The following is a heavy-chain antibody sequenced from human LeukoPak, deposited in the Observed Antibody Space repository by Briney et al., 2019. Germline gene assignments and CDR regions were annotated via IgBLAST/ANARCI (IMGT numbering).Heavy chain of an antibody. V-gene: IGHV3-30*04. Sequence: GRSLRLSCAASGFIFNTYAMHWVRQAPGKGLEWVAVTSNDGSNKYHADTVKGRFTISRDSSKNTLYLQMNSLRAEDTAVYYCARDRGYSYGFDYWGQGTLVTVSS. CDR1: GFIFNTYA. CDR3: ARDRGYSYGFDY. CDR2: TSNDGSNK. J-gene: IGHJ4*02. D-gene: IGHD5-18*01.